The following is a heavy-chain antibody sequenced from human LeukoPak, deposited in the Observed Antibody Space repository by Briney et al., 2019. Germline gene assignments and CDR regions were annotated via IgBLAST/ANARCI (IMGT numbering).Heavy chain of an antibody. D-gene: IGHD5-18*01. CDR2: INHSGST. J-gene: IGHJ4*02. V-gene: IGHV4-39*07. CDR3: ARGHGRWIQLWYLIFDY. CDR1: GGSISSGTYH. Sequence: SETLSLTCTVSGGSISSGTYHWSWIRQPPGKGLEWIGEINHSGSTNYNPSLKSRVTISVDTSKNQFSLKLSSVTAADTAVYYCARGHGRWIQLWYLIFDYWGQGTLVTVSS.